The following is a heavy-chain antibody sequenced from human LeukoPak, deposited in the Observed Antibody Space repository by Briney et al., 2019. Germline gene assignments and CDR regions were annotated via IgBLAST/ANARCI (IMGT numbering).Heavy chain of an antibody. V-gene: IGHV4-34*01. Sequence: SETLSLTCAVYGGSFSGYYWSWIRQPPGKGLEWIGEINHSGSTNYNPSLKSRVTISVDTSKNQFSLKLSSVTAADTAVYYCARERVVVITGWFDPWGQGTLVTVSS. CDR3: ARERVVVITGWFDP. CDR1: GGSFSGYY. D-gene: IGHD3-22*01. CDR2: INHSGST. J-gene: IGHJ5*02.